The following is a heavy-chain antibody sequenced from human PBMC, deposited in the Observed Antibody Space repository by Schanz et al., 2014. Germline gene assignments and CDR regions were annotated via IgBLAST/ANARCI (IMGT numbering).Heavy chain of an antibody. D-gene: IGHD7-27*01. CDR1: GFTASSHS. Sequence: EVQLVESGGGLVKPGGSLRLSCGVSGFTASSHSMNWVRQAPGKGLEWVSYVSRSTPDIYYADSVKGRFTISRDNSKNTLYLQMNTLRADDTAVYYCARELPGVVAFDFWGQGTMVTVSS. V-gene: IGHV3-21*02. CDR3: ARELPGVVAFDF. J-gene: IGHJ3*01. CDR2: VSRSTPDI.